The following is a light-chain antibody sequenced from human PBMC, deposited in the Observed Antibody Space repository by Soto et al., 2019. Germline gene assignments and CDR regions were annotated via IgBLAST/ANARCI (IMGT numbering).Light chain of an antibody. V-gene: IGLV4-69*01. J-gene: IGLJ2*01. CDR2: LNSDGSH. CDR1: SGHSSYA. Sequence: QLVLTQSPSASASLGASVKLTCTLSSGHSSYAIAWHQQQPEKGPRYLMKLNSDGSHSKGDGIPDRFSGSSSGAERYLTISSLQSEDEADYYCQTWGTCIVVFGGGTKVTVL. CDR3: QTWGTCIVV.